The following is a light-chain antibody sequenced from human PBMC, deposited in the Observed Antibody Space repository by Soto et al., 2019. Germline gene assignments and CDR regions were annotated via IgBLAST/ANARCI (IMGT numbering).Light chain of an antibody. CDR1: SSNIGSNT. CDR3: VAWDAALNGYVV. Sequence: QSALTQPPSASGTPGQRVTISCSGSSSNIGSNTVNWYQQLPGTAPKLVIYSNNQRPSGVPDRFSGSKSGTSASLAISGLQSEDEADYYCVAWDAALNGYVVLRGGPKVTVL. CDR2: SNN. J-gene: IGLJ2*01. V-gene: IGLV1-44*01.